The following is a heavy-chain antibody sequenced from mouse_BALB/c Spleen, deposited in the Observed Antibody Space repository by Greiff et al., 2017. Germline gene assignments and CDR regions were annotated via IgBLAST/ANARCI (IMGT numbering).Heavy chain of an antibody. J-gene: IGHJ4*01. Sequence: EVKLVESGGGLVQPGGSRKLSCAASGFTFSSFGMHWVRQAPEKGLEWVAYISSGSSTIYYADTVKGRFTISRDNPKNTLFLQMTSLRSEDTAMYYCAKNWDRGDYAMDYWGQGTSVTVSS. CDR3: AKNWDRGDYAMDY. CDR1: GFTFSSFG. CDR2: ISSGSSTI. V-gene: IGHV5-17*02. D-gene: IGHD4-1*01.